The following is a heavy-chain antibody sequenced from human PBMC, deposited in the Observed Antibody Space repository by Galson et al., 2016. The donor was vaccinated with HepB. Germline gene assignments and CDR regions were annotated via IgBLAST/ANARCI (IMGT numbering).Heavy chain of an antibody. V-gene: IGHV3-53*01. CDR1: GFTVSSNY. D-gene: IGHD3-16*01. CDR2: IYSGGTT. Sequence: SLRLSCAASGFTVSSNYMSWVRQAPGKGLEGVSVIYSGGTTFYGDSVKGRFTISRDTSKNTLYLQMNSPRAEDTAVYYCATAPTLGYWGQGTLVTVSS. CDR3: ATAPTLGY. J-gene: IGHJ4*02.